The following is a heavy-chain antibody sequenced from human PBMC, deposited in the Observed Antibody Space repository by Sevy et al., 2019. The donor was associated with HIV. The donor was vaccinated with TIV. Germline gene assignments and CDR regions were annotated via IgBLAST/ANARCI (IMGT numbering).Heavy chain of an antibody. CDR3: ARGAFSEPAAPGGFDY. J-gene: IGHJ4*02. Sequence: ASVKVSCKASGYTFTSYGISWVRRAPGQGLEWMGWISAYNGNTNYAQKLQGRVTMTTDTSTSTAYMELRSLRSDDTAVYYCARGAFSEPAAPGGFDYWGQGTLVTVSS. CDR1: GYTFTSYG. CDR2: ISAYNGNT. V-gene: IGHV1-18*01. D-gene: IGHD2-2*01.